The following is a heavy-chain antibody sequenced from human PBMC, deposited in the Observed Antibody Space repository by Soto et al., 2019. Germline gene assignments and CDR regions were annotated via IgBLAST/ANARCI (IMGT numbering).Heavy chain of an antibody. CDR2: IYYSGTT. J-gene: IGHJ5*02. CDR1: GGSISSGDYY. D-gene: IGHD3-16*01. Sequence: QVQLQESGPGLVKPSQTLSLTCTVSGGSISSGDYYWSWIRQPPGKGLEWIGYIYYSGTTYYNPSLKSRITISVDMSKNQFSLRLSSVTAADTAVYYCARASTPTLGELYWFDPWGQGTLVTVSS. V-gene: IGHV4-30-4*01. CDR3: ARASTPTLGELYWFDP.